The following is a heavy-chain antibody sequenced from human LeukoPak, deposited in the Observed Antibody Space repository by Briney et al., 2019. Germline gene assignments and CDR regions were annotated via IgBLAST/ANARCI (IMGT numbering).Heavy chain of an antibody. CDR1: GGSIGSSNW. D-gene: IGHD3-3*01. CDR2: IYHSGST. CDR3: AGSLRFLPWFDP. Sequence: SGTLSLTCAVSGGSIGSSNWWSWVRQPPGKGLEWTGEIYHSGSTNYNPSLKSRVTISVDKSKNQFSLKLSSVTAADTAVYYCAGSLRFLPWFDPWGQGTLVTVSS. J-gene: IGHJ5*02. V-gene: IGHV4-4*02.